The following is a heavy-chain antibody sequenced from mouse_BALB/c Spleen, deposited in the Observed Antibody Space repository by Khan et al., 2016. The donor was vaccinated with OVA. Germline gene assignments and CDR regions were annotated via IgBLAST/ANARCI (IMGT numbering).Heavy chain of an antibody. D-gene: IGHD4-1*01. J-gene: IGHJ3*01. CDR3: AMGRTY. CDR1: GYSITSDYA. Sequence: VRLQQSGPGLVKPSQSLSLTCTVTGYSITSDYAWNWIRQFPGNKLEWMGYITYSGSTSHNPSLKSRISITRDTSKNQFFLQLNSVTTEDTATXYCAMGRTYWGQGTLVTVSA. V-gene: IGHV3-2*02. CDR2: ITYSGST.